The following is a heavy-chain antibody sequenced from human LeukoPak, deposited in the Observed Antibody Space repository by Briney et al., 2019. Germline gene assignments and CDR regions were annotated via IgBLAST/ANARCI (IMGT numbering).Heavy chain of an antibody. J-gene: IGHJ4*02. Sequence: EASVTVSCKASGYTFTSDDINWVRQAPGQGLEWMGWMNPNSGNTDYAQKFQGRVTMTRNTSISTAYMEMSSLRSEDTAIYYWAISPRGLRKRNDFWGQGTLVTVSS. D-gene: IGHD4-17*01. V-gene: IGHV1-8*01. CDR3: AISPRGLRKRNDF. CDR2: MNPNSGNT. CDR1: GYTFTSDD.